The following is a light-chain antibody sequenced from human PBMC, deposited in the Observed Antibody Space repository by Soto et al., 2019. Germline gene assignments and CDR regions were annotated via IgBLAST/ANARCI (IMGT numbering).Light chain of an antibody. V-gene: IGLV2-14*01. J-gene: IGLJ2*01. CDR1: NRDVGGYNY. CDR2: EVS. Sequence: QSALTQPASVSGAPGQSITISCTGTNRDVGGYNYVSWYQQNPGKAPKLMIYEVSNRPSAVSNRFAGSKSGSTASLTIDGLQAEDEAEYYCSSYTSSSTMVFGGGTKLTVL. CDR3: SSYTSSSTMV.